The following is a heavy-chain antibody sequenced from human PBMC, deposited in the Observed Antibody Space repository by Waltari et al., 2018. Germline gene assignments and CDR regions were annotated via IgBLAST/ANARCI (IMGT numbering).Heavy chain of an antibody. CDR2: ISAYNGNT. V-gene: IGHV1-18*01. J-gene: IGHJ6*02. D-gene: IGHD4-17*01. CDR1: GYTFTSYG. CDR3: AREVDGDFPYYYYGMDV. Sequence: QVQLVQSGAEVKKPGASVKVSCKASGYTFTSYGISWVRQAPGQGLEWMGWISAYNGNTNNAQKRRSRDTMTTDTSTSTAYMELRSLGSDDTAVYYCAREVDGDFPYYYYGMDVWGQGTTVTVSS.